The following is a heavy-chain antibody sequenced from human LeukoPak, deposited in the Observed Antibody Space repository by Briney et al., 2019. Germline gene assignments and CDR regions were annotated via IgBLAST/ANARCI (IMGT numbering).Heavy chain of an antibody. CDR2: ISGSSSSI. CDR3: ARGNTGYCTGTSCYYHYYFMDV. V-gene: IGHV3-48*04. D-gene: IGHD2-2*01. CDR1: GFTFSIYS. Sequence: GGSLRLSCAASGFTFSIYSMNWVRQAPGKGLEWVSYISGSSSSIYYADSVQGRFTISRDNANNSLFLHMNSLRAEDTAVYYCARGNTGYCTGTSCYYHYYFMDVWGKGTTVTVSS. J-gene: IGHJ6*03.